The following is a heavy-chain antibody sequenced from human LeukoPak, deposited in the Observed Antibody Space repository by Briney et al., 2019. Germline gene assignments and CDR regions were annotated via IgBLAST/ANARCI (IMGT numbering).Heavy chain of an antibody. CDR2: ISSSSSYT. V-gene: IGHV3-11*05. D-gene: IGHD3-10*01. CDR1: GFTFSDYY. Sequence: NAGGSLRLSCAASGFTFSDYYMSWICQAPGKGLEWVSYISSSSSYTNYADSVKGRFTISRDSAKNSLYLQMNSLRAEDTAVYYCARASITMVRGVITNGYYFDYWGQGTLVTVSS. J-gene: IGHJ4*02. CDR3: ARASITMVRGVITNGYYFDY.